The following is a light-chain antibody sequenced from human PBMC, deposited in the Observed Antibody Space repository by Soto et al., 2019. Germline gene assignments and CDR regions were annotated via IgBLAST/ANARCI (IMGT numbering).Light chain of an antibody. CDR1: SSDVGSYNY. Sequence: QSALTQPASVSGSPGQSITISCTGTSSDVGSYNYVSWYQQHPGKAPKLMIYEASQRPSGISHRFSGSKSGNTASLTISGLQTEDEANYYCCSYAGRSTWVFGGGTQLTVL. J-gene: IGLJ3*02. CDR3: CSYAGRSTWV. V-gene: IGLV2-23*01. CDR2: EAS.